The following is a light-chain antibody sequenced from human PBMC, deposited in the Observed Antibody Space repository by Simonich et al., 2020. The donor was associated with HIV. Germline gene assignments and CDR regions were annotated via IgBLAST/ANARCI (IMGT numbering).Light chain of an antibody. J-gene: IGKJ1*01. CDR2: AAS. CDR3: QQYNSYPLT. CDR1: QSISSY. V-gene: IGKV1-39*01. Sequence: DIQMTQSPSTLSASVGDRVTITCLASQSISSYLNWYQQKPGKAPKLLIYAASSLQSGVPSRFSGSGSGTEFTLTISSLQPDDFATYYCQQYNSYPLTFGQGTKVEIK.